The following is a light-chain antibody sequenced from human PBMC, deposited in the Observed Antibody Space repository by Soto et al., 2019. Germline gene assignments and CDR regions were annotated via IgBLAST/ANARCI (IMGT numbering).Light chain of an antibody. CDR1: QSLLHSNGYNY. CDR3: MQGLSGFS. CDR2: LGS. J-gene: IGKJ3*01. V-gene: IGKV2-28*01. Sequence: DIVMTQSPLSLPVTPGEPASISCRSSQSLLHSNGYNYLEWYVQKPGQSPRLLIYLGSDRASGVPDRFSGSGSGTDFTLKLSRVEAEDVGVYYCMQGLSGFSFGPGTKVDIK.